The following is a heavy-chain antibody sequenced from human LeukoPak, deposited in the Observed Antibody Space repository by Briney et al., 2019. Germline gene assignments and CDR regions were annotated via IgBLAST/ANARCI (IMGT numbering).Heavy chain of an antibody. J-gene: IGHJ5*02. CDR3: ARGGWSPGYCSSSSCLDWFDP. CDR2: INPNSGGT. Sequence: GASVKVSCKASRYTFTDYYMHWVRQAPGQGLEWMGWINPNSGGTNYAQKFQGRVTMTRDTSISTANMELSRLRSDDTAVYYCARGGWSPGYCSSSSCLDWFDPWGQGTLVTVSS. V-gene: IGHV1-2*02. CDR1: RYTFTDYY. D-gene: IGHD2-2*01.